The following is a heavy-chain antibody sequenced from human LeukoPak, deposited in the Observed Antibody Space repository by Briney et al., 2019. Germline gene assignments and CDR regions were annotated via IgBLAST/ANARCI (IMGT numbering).Heavy chain of an antibody. CDR3: TRDLDWSEVVMRYYYYGMDV. V-gene: IGHV3-49*04. Sequence: GGSLRLSCTASGFTFGDYAMSWVRQAPGKGLEWVAFIRSQAYGGTTQYPASVKGRFTISRDDSKSIAYLQMNSLKTEDTGVYYCTRDLDWSEVVMRYYYYGMDVWGQGTTVTVSS. CDR1: GFTFGDYA. D-gene: IGHD2-8*01. J-gene: IGHJ6*02. CDR2: IRSQAYGGTT.